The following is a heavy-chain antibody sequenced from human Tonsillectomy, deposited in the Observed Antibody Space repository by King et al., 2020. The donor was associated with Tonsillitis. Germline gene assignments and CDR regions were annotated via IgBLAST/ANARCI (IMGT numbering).Heavy chain of an antibody. CDR3: ARDRGRWQFYY. CDR1: GFTFSSFA. J-gene: IGHJ4*02. D-gene: IGHD3-10*01. CDR2: VYRGGGTT. Sequence: VQLVESGGGLVQPGGSLRLSCAASGFTFSSFAMNWVRQAPGKGLEWVSVVYRGGGTTYADSVKGRFTISRDDSKNTLYLQMNSLRAEDTAVYYWARDRGRWQFYYWGQGTLVTVSS. V-gene: IGHV3-23*03.